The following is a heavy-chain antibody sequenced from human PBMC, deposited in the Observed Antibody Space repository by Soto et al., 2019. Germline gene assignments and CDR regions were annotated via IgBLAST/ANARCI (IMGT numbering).Heavy chain of an antibody. V-gene: IGHV1-69*01. Sequence: QVQLVQSGAEVKKPGSSVKVSCKASGGTFSSYAISWVRQAPGQGLECMGGIIPIFGTANYAQKFQGRVTITADESTSTAYMELSSLRSEDTAVYYCARDHRRDGYNRALRWEYYFDYWGQGTLVTVSS. D-gene: IGHD5-12*01. CDR2: IIPIFGTA. CDR3: ARDHRRDGYNRALRWEYYFDY. J-gene: IGHJ4*02. CDR1: GGTFSSYA.